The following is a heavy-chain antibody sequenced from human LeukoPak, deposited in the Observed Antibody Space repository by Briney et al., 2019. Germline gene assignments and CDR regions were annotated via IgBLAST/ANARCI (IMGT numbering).Heavy chain of an antibody. V-gene: IGHV4-39*01. CDR1: GASISTSSYY. D-gene: IGHD6-19*01. J-gene: IGHJ4*02. Sequence: SETLSLTCTVSGASISTSSYYWGCIRQPPGKGLEWIGNIYYSGSTYYNPSLKNRVTISVDTSKNQFSLKLSSVTAADTAVYYCARHVSPWLDQDDYWGQGTLVTVSS. CDR3: ARHVSPWLDQDDY. CDR2: IYYSGST.